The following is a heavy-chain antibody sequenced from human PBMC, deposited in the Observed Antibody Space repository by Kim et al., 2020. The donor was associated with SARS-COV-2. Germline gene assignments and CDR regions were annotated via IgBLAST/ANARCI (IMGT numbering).Heavy chain of an antibody. CDR3: ARQVVRACINGVCFMNYYGTNV. V-gene: IGHV4-39*01. Sequence: SETLSLTCTVSGGSISSGTYYWEWIRQPPGKGLEWIGNFYYNGNTYYNPSLKSRVTISVDTSKNQFSLKLSSVTAADTAIYYCARQVVRACINGVCFMNYYGTNVWGQGTKVTVS. D-gene: IGHD2-8*01. J-gene: IGHJ6*02. CDR2: FYYNGNT. CDR1: GGSISSGTYY.